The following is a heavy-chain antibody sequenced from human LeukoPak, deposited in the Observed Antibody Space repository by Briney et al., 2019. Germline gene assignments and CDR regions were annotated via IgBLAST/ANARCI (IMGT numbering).Heavy chain of an antibody. D-gene: IGHD2-21*02. V-gene: IGHV3-33*06. CDR2: IWYDGSNK. CDR3: AKDLADCGGDCLFDY. J-gene: IGHJ4*02. CDR1: GSTFSSYG. Sequence: GRSLRLSCAASGSTFSSYGMHWVRQAPGKGLEWVAVIWYDGSNKYYADSVKGRFTISRDNSKNTLYLQMNSLRAEDTAVYYCAKDLADCGGDCLFDYWGQGTLVTVSS.